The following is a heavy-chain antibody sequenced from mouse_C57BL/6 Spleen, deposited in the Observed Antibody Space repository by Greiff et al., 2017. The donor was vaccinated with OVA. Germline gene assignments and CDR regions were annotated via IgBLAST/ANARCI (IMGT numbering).Heavy chain of an antibody. D-gene: IGHD2-4*01. CDR1: GFTFTDYY. V-gene: IGHV7-3*01. Sequence: EVKLMESGGGLVQPGGSLSLSCAASGFTFTDYYMSWVRQPPGKALEWLGFIRNKANGYTTEYSASVKGRFTISRDNSQSLLYLQMNALRAEDSATDYCARSGDYDWFAYWGQGTLVTVSA. CDR2: IRNKANGYTT. CDR3: ARSGDYDWFAY. J-gene: IGHJ3*01.